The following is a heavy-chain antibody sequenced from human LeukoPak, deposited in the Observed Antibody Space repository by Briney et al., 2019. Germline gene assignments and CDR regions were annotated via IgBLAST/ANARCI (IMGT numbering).Heavy chain of an antibody. CDR2: MNPNSGNT. Sequence: ASVKVSCKASGYTFTSYDINWVRQATGQGLEWMGWMNPNSGNTGYAQKFQGRVTMTRNTSISTAYMELSSLRSEDTAVYYCAREFFEAGLIYYYYGMDVWGQGTTVTVSS. D-gene: IGHD6-19*01. V-gene: IGHV1-8*01. J-gene: IGHJ6*02. CDR1: GYTFTSYD. CDR3: AREFFEAGLIYYYYGMDV.